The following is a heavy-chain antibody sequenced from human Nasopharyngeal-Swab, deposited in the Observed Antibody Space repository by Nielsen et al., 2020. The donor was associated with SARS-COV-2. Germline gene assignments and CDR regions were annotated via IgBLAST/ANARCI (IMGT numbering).Heavy chain of an antibody. CDR2: IGTAGDT. D-gene: IGHD5-12*01. J-gene: IGHJ6*02. CDR1: GLTFSSYD. V-gene: IGHV3-13*01. CDR3: ARAGVATSYYYYYGMDV. Sequence: GESLKISCAASGLTFSSYDMHWVRQATGKGLEWVSAIGTAGDTYYPGSVKGRFTISRENAKNSLYLQMNSLSAGDTAVYYCARAGVATSYYYYYGMDVWGQGTTVTVSS.